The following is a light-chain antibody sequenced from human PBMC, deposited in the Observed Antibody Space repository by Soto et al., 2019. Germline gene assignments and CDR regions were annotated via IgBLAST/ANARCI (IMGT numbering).Light chain of an antibody. CDR1: QSISSW. J-gene: IGKJ1*01. Sequence: DIQMTQSPSTLSASVGDRVTITWGASQSISSWLAWYQQKPGKAPNLLIYDASSLESGVPSRLSGSGYGTEFTITISSMKNDDFETYYCQHYNSYSEAFGHGTKVDI. CDR3: QHYNSYSEA. CDR2: DAS. V-gene: IGKV1-5*01.